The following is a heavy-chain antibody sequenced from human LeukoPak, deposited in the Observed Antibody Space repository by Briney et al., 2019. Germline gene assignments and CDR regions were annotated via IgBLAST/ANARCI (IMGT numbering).Heavy chain of an antibody. Sequence: PGGSLRLSCVASGFTFSHYAMTWVRQAPGKGLEWVSIIYSGGSTYYADSVRGRFTISRDNSKNTLYLQMNSLRGEDTAVYYCAREVVVPAAGRWFDPWGQGTLVTVSS. V-gene: IGHV3-53*01. CDR2: IYSGGST. D-gene: IGHD2-2*01. J-gene: IGHJ5*02. CDR3: AREVVVPAAGRWFDP. CDR1: GFTFSHYA.